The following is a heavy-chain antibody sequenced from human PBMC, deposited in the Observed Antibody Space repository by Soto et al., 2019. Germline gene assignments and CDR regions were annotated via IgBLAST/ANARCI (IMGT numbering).Heavy chain of an antibody. CDR1: GFSLSNARMG. V-gene: IGHV2-26*01. J-gene: IGHJ4*02. CDR3: ARFTGYSSGWYEGDY. D-gene: IGHD6-19*01. Sequence: QVTLKESGPVLVKPTETLTLTCTVSGFSLSNARMGVSWIRQPPGKALEWLAHIFSNDEKSYSTSLKSRLTISKDTSKSPVVLTMTNMDPVDTATYYCARFTGYSSGWYEGDYWGQGTLVTVSS. CDR2: IFSNDEK.